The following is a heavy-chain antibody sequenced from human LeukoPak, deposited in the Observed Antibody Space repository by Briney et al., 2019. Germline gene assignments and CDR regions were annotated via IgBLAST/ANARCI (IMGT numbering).Heavy chain of an antibody. D-gene: IGHD2-2*02. CDR1: GYTFTTYG. CDR3: ARAVYCSSTSCYNSYMDV. V-gene: IGHV1-18*01. Sequence: ASVKVSCKASGYTFTTYGISWVRQAPGQGLEWMGWITTHNGNTYYAQKLQGRATMTTDTSTTTAYMELRSLRSDDTAIYYCARAVYCSSTSCYNSYMDVWGKGTTVNVSS. CDR2: ITTHNGNT. J-gene: IGHJ6*03.